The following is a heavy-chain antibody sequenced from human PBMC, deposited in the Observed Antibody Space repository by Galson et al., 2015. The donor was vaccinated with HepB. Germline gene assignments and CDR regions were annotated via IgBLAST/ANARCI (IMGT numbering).Heavy chain of an antibody. CDR3: AKVMGDSSSYYYYYGMDV. V-gene: IGHV3-30*18. J-gene: IGHJ6*02. CDR1: GFTSSSYG. CDR2: ISYDGSNK. Sequence: SLRLSCAASGFTSSSYGMHWVRQAPGKGLEWVAVISYDGSNKYYADSVKGRFTISRDNSKNTLHLQMNSLRAEDTAVYYCAKVMGDSSSYYYYYGMDVWGQGTTVTVSS. D-gene: IGHD6-6*01.